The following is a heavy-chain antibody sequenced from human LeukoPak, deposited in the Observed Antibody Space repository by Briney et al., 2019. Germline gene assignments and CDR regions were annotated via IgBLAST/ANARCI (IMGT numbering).Heavy chain of an antibody. CDR3: AKVQSDIVGAMFIAFDV. V-gene: IGHV3-21*06. D-gene: IGHD1-26*01. J-gene: IGHJ3*01. CDR1: GFTFNSYS. Sequence: PGGSLRVSCGVSGFTFNSYSMNWVRQAPGKGLEWVASIIGSGSEMFYADSLKGRFTISRDNSENSLYLQMNSLRVEDTAVYYCAKVQSDIVGAMFIAFDVSGQETMVSVSS. CDR2: IIGSGSEM.